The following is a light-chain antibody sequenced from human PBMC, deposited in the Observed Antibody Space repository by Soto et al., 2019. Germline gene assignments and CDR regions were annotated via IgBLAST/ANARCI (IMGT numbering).Light chain of an antibody. CDR3: QQYDTSPWT. CDR2: AAS. Sequence: VLTQSPGTLSLSPGERATLSCRASQSVSSSYLAWYQQKPGQAPRLLIYAASSRATGIPDRFSGSGSGTDFTLTISRLEPEDFAVYYCQQYDTSPWTFGQGTKVEIK. J-gene: IGKJ1*01. V-gene: IGKV3-20*01. CDR1: QSVSSSY.